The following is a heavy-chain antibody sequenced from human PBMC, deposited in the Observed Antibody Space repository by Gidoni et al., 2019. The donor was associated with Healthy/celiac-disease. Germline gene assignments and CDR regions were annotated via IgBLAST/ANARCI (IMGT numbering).Heavy chain of an antibody. V-gene: IGHV5-10-1*03. CDR2: IDPSDSYT. J-gene: IGHJ4*02. D-gene: IGHD3-22*01. CDR3: ARLAGDYYYDSSGYYPDFDY. CDR1: GYSFTSYW. Sequence: EVQLVQSGAEVKKPGESLRISCKGSGYSFTSYWISWVRQMPGKGLEWMGRIDPSDSYTNYSPSFQGHVTISADKSISTAYLQWSSLKASDTAMYYCARLAGDYYYDSSGYYPDFDYWGQGTLVTVSS.